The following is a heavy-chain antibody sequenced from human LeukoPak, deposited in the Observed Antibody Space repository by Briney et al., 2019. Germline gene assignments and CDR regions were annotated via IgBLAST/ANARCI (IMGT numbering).Heavy chain of an antibody. CDR3: ARPSGYYYYGMDV. Sequence: SETLSLTCAVYGGSFSGYYWSWIRQPPGKGLEWIGEINHSGSTYYNPSLKSRVTISVDTSKNQFSLKLSSVTAADTAVYYCARPSGYYYYGMDVWGQGTTVTVSS. D-gene: IGHD6-13*01. V-gene: IGHV4-34*01. J-gene: IGHJ6*02. CDR2: INHSGST. CDR1: GGSFSGYY.